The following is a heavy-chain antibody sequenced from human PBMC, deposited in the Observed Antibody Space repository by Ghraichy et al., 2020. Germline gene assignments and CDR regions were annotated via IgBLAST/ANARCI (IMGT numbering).Heavy chain of an antibody. Sequence: LSLTCAASGFTFSKYGMHWVRQAPGKGLEWVAVTSYDGSNKYYANSVKGRLTISRNNSKNTLYLQVNSLRAEDTAVYYCAKERDTSGYYSFRGDYYGMDAWGQGPTVTVSS. CDR2: TSYDGSNK. CDR1: GFTFSKYG. CDR3: AKERDTSGYYSFRGDYYGMDA. J-gene: IGHJ6*02. D-gene: IGHD3-22*01. V-gene: IGHV3-30*18.